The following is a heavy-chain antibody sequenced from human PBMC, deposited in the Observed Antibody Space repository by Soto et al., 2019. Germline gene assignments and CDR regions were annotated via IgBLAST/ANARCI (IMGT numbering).Heavy chain of an antibody. CDR3: ARVGAGSPGTGTTLDAIDI. D-gene: IGHD1-1*01. CDR2: TYYRSKWYN. Sequence: PSQTLSLTCAISGDSVSSNSAAWNWIRQSPSRSLEWLGRTYYRSKWYNDYAVSVKSRITINPDTSKNQFSLQLNSVTPEDTAVYYCARVGAGSPGTGTTLDAIDIWGQGTMVTVSS. J-gene: IGHJ3*02. CDR1: GDSVSSNSAA. V-gene: IGHV6-1*01.